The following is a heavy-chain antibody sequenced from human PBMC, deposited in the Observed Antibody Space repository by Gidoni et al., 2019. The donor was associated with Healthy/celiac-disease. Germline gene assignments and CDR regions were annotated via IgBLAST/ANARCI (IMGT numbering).Heavy chain of an antibody. CDR1: GCTFSGSA. CDR2: IRSKANSYAT. CDR3: TRQLAAAGDY. D-gene: IGHD6-13*01. J-gene: IGHJ4*02. Sequence: EVQLVESGGGLVQPGGSRKLSGAASGCTFSGSAMHWVRQASGKGLEWVVRIRSKANSYATAYAASVKGRFTISRDDSKNTAYLQMNSLKTEDTAVYYCTRQLAAAGDYWGQGTLVTVSS. V-gene: IGHV3-73*02.